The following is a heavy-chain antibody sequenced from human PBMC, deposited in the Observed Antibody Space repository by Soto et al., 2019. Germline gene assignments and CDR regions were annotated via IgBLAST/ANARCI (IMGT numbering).Heavy chain of an antibody. CDR2: MYSGGST. CDR3: SSDLLRGIYV. D-gene: IGHD2-15*01. V-gene: IGHV3-66*01. J-gene: IGHJ6*02. Sequence: GGSLRLSCAASGFTVSSNYMSWVRQAPGKGLEWVSVMYSGGSTYYAGSVKGRFPISRDNSKNTLYLQMNSLRAEDTALFYCSSDLLRGIYVRAQGTSVPVSS. CDR1: GFTVSSNY.